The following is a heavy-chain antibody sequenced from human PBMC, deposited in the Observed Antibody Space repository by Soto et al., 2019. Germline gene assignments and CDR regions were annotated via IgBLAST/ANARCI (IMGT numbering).Heavy chain of an antibody. J-gene: IGHJ4*02. Sequence: EVQLLESGRCVVQPGGSLRLSGAASGFTFSSYAMSWVRQAPGKGLEWVSAISGSGGSTYYADSVKGRCTISRDNSKNTLYLQMNSLRAEDTAVYYCAKGTLRYFDWSSPEWGQGTLVTVSS. D-gene: IGHD3-9*01. CDR2: ISGSGGST. CDR1: GFTFSSYA. V-gene: IGHV3-23*01. CDR3: AKGTLRYFDWSSPE.